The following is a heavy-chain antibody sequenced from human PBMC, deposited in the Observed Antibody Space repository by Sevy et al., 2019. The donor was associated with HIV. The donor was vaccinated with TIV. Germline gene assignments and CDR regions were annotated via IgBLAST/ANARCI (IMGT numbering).Heavy chain of an antibody. CDR2: IYYSGST. J-gene: IGHJ1*01. CDR3: AGGSVIYGDYGEYFQH. Sequence: SETLSLTCTVSGGSISSGDYYWSWIRQPPGKGLEWIGYIYYSGSTYYNPSLKRRVTISVDTSKNQFSLKLSSVTAADTAVYYCAGGSVIYGDYGEYFQHWGQGTLVTVSS. V-gene: IGHV4-30-4*01. CDR1: GGSISSGDYY. D-gene: IGHD4-17*01.